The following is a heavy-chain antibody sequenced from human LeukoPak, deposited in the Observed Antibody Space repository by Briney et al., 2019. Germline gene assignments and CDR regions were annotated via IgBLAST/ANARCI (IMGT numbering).Heavy chain of an antibody. J-gene: IGHJ3*02. V-gene: IGHV3-53*01. CDR1: GFTVSSNY. D-gene: IGHD1-14*01. CDR3: AGDSDLQPRNGFHM. Sequence: PGGSLRLSCAASGFTVSSNYMSWVRQAPGKGLEWVSILSGDGARTYYADSVKGRFTISRDLSKNTLYLQMNSLKPEDTAIYYCAGDSDLQPRNGFHMWGQGTVATVSS. CDR2: LSGDGART.